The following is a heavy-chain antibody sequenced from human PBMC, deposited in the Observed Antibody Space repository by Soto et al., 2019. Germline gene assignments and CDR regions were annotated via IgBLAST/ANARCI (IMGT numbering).Heavy chain of an antibody. CDR3: ARDRTVLWFGVSAFDI. CDR2: INAGNGNT. CDR1: GYTFTSYA. J-gene: IGHJ3*02. D-gene: IGHD3-10*01. V-gene: IGHV1-3*01. Sequence: ASVKVSCKASGYTFTSYAMHWVRQAPGQRLEWMGWINAGNGNTKYSQKFQGRVTITRDTSASTAYMGLSSLRSEDTAVYYCARDRTVLWFGVSAFDIWGQGTMVTVSS.